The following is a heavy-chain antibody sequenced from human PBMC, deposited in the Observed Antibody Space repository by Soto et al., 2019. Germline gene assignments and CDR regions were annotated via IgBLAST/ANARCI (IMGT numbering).Heavy chain of an antibody. J-gene: IGHJ3*02. CDR2: ISGSGGST. V-gene: IGHV3-23*01. CDR3: AKTAPNGENSVLWVAASHDAFDI. D-gene: IGHD2-15*01. CDR1: GFTFSSYA. Sequence: GGSLRLSCAASGFTFSSYAMSWVRQAPGKGLEWVSAISGSGGSTYYADSVKGRFTISRDNSKNTLYLQMNSLRAEDTAVYYCAKTAPNGENSVLWVAASHDAFDIWGQGTMVTVAS.